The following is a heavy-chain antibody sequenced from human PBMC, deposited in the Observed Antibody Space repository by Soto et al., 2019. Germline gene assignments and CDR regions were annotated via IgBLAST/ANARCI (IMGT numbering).Heavy chain of an antibody. CDR2: ISGSGGTT. V-gene: IGHV3-23*01. CDR1: GFTFSNYA. J-gene: IGHJ5*02. CDR3: ERFFVRTMSKSRWPWALQS. Sequence: EVQLLESGGGLVEPGRSLRLSCAATGFTFSNYAMRWVRQPPRQGLDWVSAISGSGGTTYYADSVKERFTISRENSETMVFLQTTILRAADAAVYYCERFFVRTMSKSRWPWALQSWGQGTLVSVSS. D-gene: IGHD3-10*02.